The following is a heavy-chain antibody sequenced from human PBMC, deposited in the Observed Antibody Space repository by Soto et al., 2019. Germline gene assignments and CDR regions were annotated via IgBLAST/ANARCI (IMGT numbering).Heavy chain of an antibody. CDR2: ISGSGDIT. V-gene: IGHV3-23*01. CDR1: GFTFTSYA. Sequence: PGGSLRLSCAASGFTFTSYAMSWVRQAPGKGLEWVSLISGSGDITSYADSVKGRFTISRDISKNTLYLQMNSLRAEDTAVYYCAKDRIYSPDAFDFWGQGTMVTVSS. J-gene: IGHJ3*01. CDR3: AKDRIYSPDAFDF. D-gene: IGHD5-18*01.